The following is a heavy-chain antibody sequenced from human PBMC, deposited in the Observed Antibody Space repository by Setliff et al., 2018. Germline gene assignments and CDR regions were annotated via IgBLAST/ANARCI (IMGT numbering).Heavy chain of an antibody. D-gene: IGHD6-6*01. CDR3: ARHVFGSSSRFYNWFDP. CDR2: IYHSGST. CDR1: GYSISSGCY. J-gene: IGHJ5*02. V-gene: IGHV4-38-2*01. Sequence: SETLSLTCAVSGYSISSGCYWGWIRQPPGKGLEWIGSIYHSGSTYYNPSLKSRVTISVDTSKNQFSLKLTSVTAADTAVYYCARHVFGSSSRFYNWFDPWGQGTLVTVSS.